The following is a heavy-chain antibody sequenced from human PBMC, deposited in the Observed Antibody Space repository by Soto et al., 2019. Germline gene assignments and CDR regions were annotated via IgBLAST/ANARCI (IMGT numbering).Heavy chain of an antibody. Sequence: PSETLSLTCSVSGGSISSGDYYWNWIRQPPGKGLEWIGHIYYSGSTYYNSSLKSRVTISLDTSKNQFSLKLSSVTAAETAVYYCARQSSGWYNWFDPWGQGTLVTVSS. D-gene: IGHD6-19*01. J-gene: IGHJ5*02. CDR3: ARQSSGWYNWFDP. V-gene: IGHV4-30-4*01. CDR1: GGSISSGDYY. CDR2: IYYSGST.